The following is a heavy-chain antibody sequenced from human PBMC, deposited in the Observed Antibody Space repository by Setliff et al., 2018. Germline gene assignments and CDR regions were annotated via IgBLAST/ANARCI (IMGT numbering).Heavy chain of an antibody. V-gene: IGHV1-8*02. Sequence: ASVKVSCKASGYTFTSYYMHWVRQATGQGLEWMGWMNPNSGNTAYAQKCQGRVPITSNSSISTAYMELSTLRSEDTAVYYCARAGYDSSGYYYEGGTYWGQGTLVTVSS. CDR2: MNPNSGNT. CDR3: ARAGYDSSGYYYEGGTY. J-gene: IGHJ4*02. D-gene: IGHD3-22*01. CDR1: GYTFTSYY.